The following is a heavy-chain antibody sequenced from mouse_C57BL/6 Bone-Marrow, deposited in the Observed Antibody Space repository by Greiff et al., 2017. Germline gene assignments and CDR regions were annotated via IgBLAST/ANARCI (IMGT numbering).Heavy chain of an antibody. Sequence: QVQLQQSGAELARPGASVKLSCKASGYTFTSYGISWVKQRTGQGLEWIGEIYPRSGYTNYNEKFKGKATLTADKSSSTAYMELRSLTSEDSAVYFCASDVGYFYYFDYWGQGTTLTVSS. V-gene: IGHV1-81*01. CDR3: ASDVGYFYYFDY. CDR2: IYPRSGYT. D-gene: IGHD2-3*01. CDR1: GYTFTSYG. J-gene: IGHJ2*01.